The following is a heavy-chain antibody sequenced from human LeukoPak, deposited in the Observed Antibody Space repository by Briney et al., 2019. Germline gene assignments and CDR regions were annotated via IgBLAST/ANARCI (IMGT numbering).Heavy chain of an antibody. CDR1: GYTFTSYG. CDR2: ISSYNGNT. V-gene: IGHV1-18*01. Sequence: GASVKVSCKASGYTFTSYGISWVRQAPGQGLEWMGWISSYNGNTNYAQKLQGRVTMTTETSTSTAYMELRGLRSDDTAVYYCARDRATAVARGYKVDYYYYYGMDVWGQGTTVTVSS. CDR3: ARDRATAVARGYKVDYYYYYGMDV. J-gene: IGHJ6*02. D-gene: IGHD6-19*01.